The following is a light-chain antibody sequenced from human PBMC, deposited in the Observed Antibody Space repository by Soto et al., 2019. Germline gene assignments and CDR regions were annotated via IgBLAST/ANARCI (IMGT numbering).Light chain of an antibody. CDR3: CSHPRPTGFPI. Sequence: QSALTQPASVSGSPGQSITISCTGTSSDIGTYNLVSWYQHHPGKAPKLMIYEVRNRPSGVSNRFSGSKSGNTASLTISGLQAADEAHFYCCSHPRPTGFPIFGGGTKVTVL. CDR1: SSDIGTYNL. V-gene: IGLV2-23*02. J-gene: IGLJ2*01. CDR2: EVR.